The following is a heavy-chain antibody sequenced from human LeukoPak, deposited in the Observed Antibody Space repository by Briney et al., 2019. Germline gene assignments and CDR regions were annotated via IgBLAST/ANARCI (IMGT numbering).Heavy chain of an antibody. Sequence: SQTLSLTCAVSGGSISSGGYSWSWLRQPPGKGLEWIGYIYHSGSTYYNPSLKSRVTISVDRSKNQFSLKLSSVTAADTAVYYCARGQSYYYDSSGYKPGAFDIWGQGTMVTVSS. CDR2: IYHSGST. V-gene: IGHV4-30-2*01. CDR1: GGSISSGGYS. D-gene: IGHD3-22*01. J-gene: IGHJ3*02. CDR3: ARGQSYYYDSSGYKPGAFDI.